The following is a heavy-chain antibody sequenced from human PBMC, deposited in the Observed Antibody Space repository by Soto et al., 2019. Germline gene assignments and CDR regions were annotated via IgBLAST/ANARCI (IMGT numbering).Heavy chain of an antibody. J-gene: IGHJ5*02. CDR3: ARNPNWFDP. Sequence: XETVSRTCIVAGGALTSYQRNWIRQPPGKGLEWIGYIYCSGSTNYNPSLKSRVTISVDTSKKQFSLKLSSVTAADTAVYYCARNPNWFDPCGQGTLVTVSS. V-gene: IGHV4-59*01. CDR2: IYCSGST. CDR1: GGALTSYQ.